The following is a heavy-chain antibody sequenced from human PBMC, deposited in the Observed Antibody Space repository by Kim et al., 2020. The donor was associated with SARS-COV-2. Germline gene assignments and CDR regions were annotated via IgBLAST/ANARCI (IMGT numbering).Heavy chain of an antibody. CDR3: ARGGGIDY. V-gene: IGHV3-48*02. CDR2: MTI. D-gene: IGHD3-16*01. J-gene: IGHJ4*02. Sequence: MTIYYDESVKGPFPISRDNAKNSLYLQMNSLRDEDTAVYYCARGGGIDYWGQGTLVTVSS.